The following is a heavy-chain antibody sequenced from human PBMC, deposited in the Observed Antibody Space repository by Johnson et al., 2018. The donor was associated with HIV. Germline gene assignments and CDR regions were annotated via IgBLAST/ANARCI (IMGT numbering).Heavy chain of an antibody. CDR3: AGAYYYDAFDI. Sequence: QVQLVESGGGVVQPGRSLRLSCAASGFTFSSYAMHWVRQAPGKGLEWVAVISYDGSNKYYADSVKGRFTISRDNSKNTLYLQMNSLRDEDTAVYYCAGAYYYDAFDICGQGTMVTVSS. CDR1: GFTFSSYA. D-gene: IGHD3-10*01. V-gene: IGHV3-30-3*01. CDR2: ISYDGSNK. J-gene: IGHJ3*02.